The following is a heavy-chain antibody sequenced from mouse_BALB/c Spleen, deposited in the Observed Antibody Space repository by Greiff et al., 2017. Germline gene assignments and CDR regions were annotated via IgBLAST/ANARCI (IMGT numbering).Heavy chain of an antibody. J-gene: IGHJ2*01. CDR1: GFNIKDTY. CDR3: ARVLITTVVLDY. CDR2: IDPANGNT. V-gene: IGHV14-3*02. D-gene: IGHD1-1*01. Sequence: VQLQQSGAELVKPGASVKLSCTASGFNIKDTYMHWVKQRPEQGLEWTGRIDPANGNTKYDPKFQGKATITADTSSNTAYLQLSSLTSEDTAVYYCARVLITTVVLDYWGQGTTLTVSS.